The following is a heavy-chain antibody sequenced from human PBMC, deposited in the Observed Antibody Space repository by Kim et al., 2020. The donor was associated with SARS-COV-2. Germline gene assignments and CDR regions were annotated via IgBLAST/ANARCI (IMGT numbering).Heavy chain of an antibody. J-gene: IGHJ6*02. Sequence: GGSLRLSCAASGLAFSDSYMSWIRQAPGKGLEWISYIARNGGDIYYADSVKGRFTISRDNAKNSLYLQMNSLRADDTAVYYCARGHMELGVWCQGTTVTV. V-gene: IGHV3-11*01. CDR2: IARNGGDI. CDR3: ARGHMELGV. CDR1: GLAFSDSY. D-gene: IGHD1-7*01.